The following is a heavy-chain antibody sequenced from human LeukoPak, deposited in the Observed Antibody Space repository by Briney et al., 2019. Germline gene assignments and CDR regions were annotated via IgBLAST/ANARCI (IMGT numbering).Heavy chain of an antibody. D-gene: IGHD6-19*01. V-gene: IGHV4-31*03. J-gene: IGHJ3*02. CDR2: IYYTGSS. Sequence: PSQTLSLTCTVSGASIGSGGYYWSWIRQRPGKGLEWIGYIYYTGSSYYNPALERRLTLSVDTSKNQFSLRLSSVTAADTAVYYCARAEGSGWYWAFDIWGQGTMVTVSS. CDR3: ARAEGSGWYWAFDI. CDR1: GASIGSGGYY.